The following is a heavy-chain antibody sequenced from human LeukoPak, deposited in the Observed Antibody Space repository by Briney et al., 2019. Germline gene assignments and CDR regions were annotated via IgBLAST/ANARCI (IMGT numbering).Heavy chain of an antibody. CDR3: ARDRDYYDSSGYYLDY. Sequence: SVKVSCKASGGTFGSYAISWVRQAPGQGLEWMGGIIPIFGTANYAQKFRGRVTITTDESTSTAYMELSSLRSEDTAVYYCARDRDYYDSSGYYLDYWGQGTLVTVSS. CDR2: IIPIFGTA. D-gene: IGHD3-22*01. CDR1: GGTFGSYA. J-gene: IGHJ4*02. V-gene: IGHV1-69*05.